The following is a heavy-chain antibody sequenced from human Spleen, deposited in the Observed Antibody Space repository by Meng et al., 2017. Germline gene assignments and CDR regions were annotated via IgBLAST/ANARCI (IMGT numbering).Heavy chain of an antibody. CDR3: ARKAGNCITTTCYSLDY. D-gene: IGHD2-2*01. Sequence: SVKVSCKALGGIFSNFVIGWVRQAPGQGLEWMGGINAVFGTTNYAQKFQGRVTITTDESTSTVYMELTRLTSENTAVYFCARKAGNCITTTCYSLDYWGQATLATVSS. CDR1: GGIFSNFV. CDR2: INAVFGTT. V-gene: IGHV1-69*05. J-gene: IGHJ4*02.